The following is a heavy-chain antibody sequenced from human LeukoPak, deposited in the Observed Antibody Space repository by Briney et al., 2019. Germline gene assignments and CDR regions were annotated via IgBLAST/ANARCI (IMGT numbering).Heavy chain of an antibody. J-gene: IGHJ3*02. CDR2: MKRDGSRT. CDR1: GFTFSSYW. V-gene: IGHV3-74*01. Sequence: GGTLRLSCAASGFTFSSYWMHWVRQAPGKGLVWVYRMKRDGSRTTYAAYVKGRFPISRDNAKNQLYLQMNSLRAEDTAVYYCAREGVYVPEEAFDIWGQGTMVTVSS. D-gene: IGHD5/OR15-5a*01. CDR3: AREGVYVPEEAFDI.